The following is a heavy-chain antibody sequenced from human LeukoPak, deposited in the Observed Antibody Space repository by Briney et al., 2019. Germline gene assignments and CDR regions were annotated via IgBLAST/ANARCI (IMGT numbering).Heavy chain of an antibody. Sequence: PSETLSLTCSVSGASLSSGTYYWNWIRQPPGKGLEWIAYQYYSGSPIYNPSLRSRVTISVDTSREQFSLKVTSVTAADTAIYYCARSSGGMYNYYYMDVWGKGTTVTVSS. CDR2: QYYSGSP. V-gene: IGHV4-61*01. CDR3: ARSSGGMYNYYYMDV. CDR1: GASLSSGTYY. J-gene: IGHJ6*03. D-gene: IGHD1-26*01.